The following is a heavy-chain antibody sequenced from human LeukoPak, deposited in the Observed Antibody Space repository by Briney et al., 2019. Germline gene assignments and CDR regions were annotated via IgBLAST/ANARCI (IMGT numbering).Heavy chain of an antibody. CDR2: ISAYNGNT. D-gene: IGHD3-22*01. J-gene: IGHJ4*02. CDR3: AAGNYYDSSGYYHLGYFDY. V-gene: IGHV1-18*01. CDR1: GYTFTSYG. Sequence: TSVKVSCKASGYTFTSYGISWVRQAPGQGLEWMGWISAYNGNTNYAQKLQGRVTMTTDTSTSTAYMELRSLRSDDTAVYYCAAGNYYDSSGYYHLGYFDYWGQGTLVTVSS.